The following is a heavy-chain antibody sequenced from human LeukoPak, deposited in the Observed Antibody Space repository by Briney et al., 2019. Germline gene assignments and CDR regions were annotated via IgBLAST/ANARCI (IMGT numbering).Heavy chain of an antibody. Sequence: PGGSLRLSCIASGFTFSSYWMSWVRQAPGGGLEWVANIKEDGSEKYYVDSVKGRCTISRDNAKLSLYLQMNSLRAEDTAVYYCASQFWWAAVAGTTLDYWGQGTLVTVSS. V-gene: IGHV3-7*03. D-gene: IGHD6-19*01. CDR2: IKEDGSEK. CDR3: ASQFWWAAVAGTTLDY. J-gene: IGHJ4*02. CDR1: GFTFSSYW.